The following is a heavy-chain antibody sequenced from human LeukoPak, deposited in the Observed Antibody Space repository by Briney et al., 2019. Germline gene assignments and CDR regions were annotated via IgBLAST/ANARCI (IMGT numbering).Heavy chain of an antibody. CDR1: GGSISSYY. Sequence: SETLSLTCIVSGGSISSYYWSWIRQPPGKGLEWIGYIYYSGSTNDNPSLKSRVTISLDTSKNQFSLELSSVTAADTAVYYCARDRLAMVRGVIPKEAWGWFDPWGQGTLATVSS. CDR2: IYYSGST. D-gene: IGHD3-10*01. V-gene: IGHV4-59*12. CDR3: ARDRLAMVRGVIPKEAWGWFDP. J-gene: IGHJ5*02.